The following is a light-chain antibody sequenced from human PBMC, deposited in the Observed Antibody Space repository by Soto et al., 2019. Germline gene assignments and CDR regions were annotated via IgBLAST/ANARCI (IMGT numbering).Light chain of an antibody. J-gene: IGKJ4*01. CDR1: EDVRIY. V-gene: IGKV3-11*01. CDR3: QQRYAWPPLT. Sequence: EVVLTQSPATLSLSPGERATLSCRASEDVRIYVAWYQQKPGQTPRLLIYDASNRADGIPARFSGSGSGTDFTLTISSLEPEHFAVYYCQQRYAWPPLTFGGGTKVEI. CDR2: DAS.